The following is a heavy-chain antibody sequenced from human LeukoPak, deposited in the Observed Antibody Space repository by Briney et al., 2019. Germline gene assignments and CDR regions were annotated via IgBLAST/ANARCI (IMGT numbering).Heavy chain of an antibody. Sequence: ASVKVSCKASGYTFTSYGISWVRQAPGQWLEWMGWISAYNGNTNYAQKLQGRVTMTTDTSTSTAYMELRSLRSDDTAVYYCAREGGGSSWYGDAFDIWGQGTMVTVSS. CDR3: AREGGGSSWYGDAFDI. CDR2: ISAYNGNT. CDR1: GYTFTSYG. V-gene: IGHV1-18*01. D-gene: IGHD6-13*01. J-gene: IGHJ3*02.